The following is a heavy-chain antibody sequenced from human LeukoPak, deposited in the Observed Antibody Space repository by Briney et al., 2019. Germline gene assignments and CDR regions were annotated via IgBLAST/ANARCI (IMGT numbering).Heavy chain of an antibody. D-gene: IGHD2-2*01. J-gene: IGHJ4*02. V-gene: IGHV3-23*01. CDR2: ISGSGGST. CDR1: GFTFSSYA. CDR3: AKDAVVPAVTPFYFDY. Sequence: GGSLRLSCAASGFTFSSYAMSWVRQVPGKGLEWVSAISGSGGSTYYADSVKGRFTISRDNSKNTLYLQMNSLRAEDTAVYYCAKDAVVPAVTPFYFDYWGQGTLVTVSS.